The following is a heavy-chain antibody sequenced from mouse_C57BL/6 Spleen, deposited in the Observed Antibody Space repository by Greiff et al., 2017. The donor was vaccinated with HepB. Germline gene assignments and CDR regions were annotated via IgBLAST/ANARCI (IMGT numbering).Heavy chain of an antibody. CDR2: IDPSDSYT. V-gene: IGHV1-59*01. CDR3: ARGNYYGSSYGYYAMDY. J-gene: IGHJ4*01. Sequence: VQLQQPGAELVRPGPSVKLSCKASGYTFTSYWMHWVKQRPGQGLEWIGVIDPSDSYTNYNQKFKGKATLTVDTSSSTAYMQLSSLTSEDSAVYYCARGNYYGSSYGYYAMDYWGQGTSVTVSS. CDR1: GYTFTSYW. D-gene: IGHD1-1*01.